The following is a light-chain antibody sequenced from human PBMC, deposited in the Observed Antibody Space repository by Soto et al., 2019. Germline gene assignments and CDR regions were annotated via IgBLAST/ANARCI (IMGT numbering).Light chain of an antibody. CDR1: QSVTTN. J-gene: IGKJ1*01. CDR3: QQYNKWHQT. Sequence: EIVMTQSPATLSLSPGERAALSCRASQSVTTNLAWYRQKPGQAPRLLIYGASTRATDIPARFSGSGSGTEFTLNRSRLQSEDFAIYYCQQYNKWHQTFGQGTKVEIK. CDR2: GAS. V-gene: IGKV3-15*01.